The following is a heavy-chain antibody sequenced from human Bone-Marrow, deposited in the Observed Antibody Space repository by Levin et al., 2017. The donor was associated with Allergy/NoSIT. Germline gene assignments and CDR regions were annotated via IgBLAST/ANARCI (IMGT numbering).Heavy chain of an antibody. D-gene: IGHD3-10*01. J-gene: IGHJ4*02. CDR2: IYSGGGT. CDR3: ARLDFNYGSYY. Sequence: GESLKISCAVSGFTVSNNYMSWVCQAPGKGLEWVSIIYSGGGTFYADSVKARFTISRDNSKNTVYLQMNSLRAEDTAVYYCARLDFNYGSYYWGQGTLVTVSS. V-gene: IGHV3-66*04. CDR1: GFTVSNNY.